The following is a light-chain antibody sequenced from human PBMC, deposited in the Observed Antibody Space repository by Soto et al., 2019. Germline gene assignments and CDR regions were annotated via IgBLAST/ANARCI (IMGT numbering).Light chain of an antibody. CDR1: QSISSSY. V-gene: IGKV3-20*01. Sequence: EIVLTQSPGALSLSPGERATLSCRASQSISSSYLAIAWYQQKPGQPPRLLIYGASSRATGIPVRLSGSGSATDFPLTISRLEPEDFAVYYCQQHDTSPWTFGQGTRVEIK. J-gene: IGKJ1*01. CDR2: GAS. CDR3: QQHDTSPWT.